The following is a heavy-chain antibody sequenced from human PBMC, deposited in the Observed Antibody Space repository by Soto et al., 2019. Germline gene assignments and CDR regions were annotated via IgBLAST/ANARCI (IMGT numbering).Heavy chain of an antibody. CDR2: IYWDDDK. J-gene: IGHJ4*02. CDR1: GFSLSTCGVG. CDR3: AHRPSYCSGGSCYSGFDY. D-gene: IGHD2-15*01. Sequence: QITLRESGPPLVKPTQTLTLTCTFSGFSLSTCGVGVGWIRQPPGKALEWLALIYWDDDKRYSPSLKSRLTITKDTSKNQVVLTMTNMDPVDTATYYCAHRPSYCSGGSCYSGFDYWGQGTLVTVSS. V-gene: IGHV2-5*02.